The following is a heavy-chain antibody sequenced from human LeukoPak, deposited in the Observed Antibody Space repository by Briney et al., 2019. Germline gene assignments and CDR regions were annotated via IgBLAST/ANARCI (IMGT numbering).Heavy chain of an antibody. CDR1: GFTFSSYT. D-gene: IGHD3-22*01. CDR2: ISGSGGST. CDR3: AKDYNYDSSGYYYPGDAFDN. J-gene: IGHJ3*02. V-gene: IGHV3-23*01. Sequence: GGSLSLSCAASGFTFSSYTMKWVRLAPGKGLEWVSTISGSGGSTYYADSVKGRFTISRDNSKNTLFLQMNSLRAEDTAVYYCAKDYNYDSSGYYYPGDAFDNWGQGTMVTVSS.